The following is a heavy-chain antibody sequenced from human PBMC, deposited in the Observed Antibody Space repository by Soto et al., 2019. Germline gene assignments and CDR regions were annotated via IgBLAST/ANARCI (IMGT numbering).Heavy chain of an antibody. V-gene: IGHV1-46*01. Sequence: QVQLVQSGAEVKKPGASVKVSCKASGYIFTAYSMHWVRQAPGQGLEWMGVVNPSGGSTNYAQKFQGRITMTRDTSTSTVYMDLSSLTSEDPAVYYCAREENCRDSICYSEYFQRWGQGTLVTVSS. CDR3: AREENCRDSICYSEYFQR. J-gene: IGHJ1*01. CDR2: VNPSGGST. CDR1: GYIFTAYS. D-gene: IGHD2-15*01.